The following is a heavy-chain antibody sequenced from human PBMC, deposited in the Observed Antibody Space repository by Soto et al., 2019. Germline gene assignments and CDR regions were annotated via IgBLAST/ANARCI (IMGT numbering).Heavy chain of an antibody. D-gene: IGHD2-21*01. CDR3: AKDVLRRQDW. Sequence: EVHLLESGGGLVQPGGSLRLSCAASGFTFSSYAMSWVRQAPGKGLEWVSAISGTGISTYYTDSVKGHFTISRDNSKNTLYLQMNSLSAEDTAVYYCAKDVLRRQDWWGQGTLVTVSS. CDR2: ISGTGIST. J-gene: IGHJ4*02. V-gene: IGHV3-23*01. CDR1: GFTFSSYA.